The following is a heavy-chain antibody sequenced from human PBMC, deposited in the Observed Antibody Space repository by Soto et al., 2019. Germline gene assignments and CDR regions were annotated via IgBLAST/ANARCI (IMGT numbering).Heavy chain of an antibody. V-gene: IGHV4-39*01. CDR1: GGSISSSSYY. CDR3: ARPHYCSSATCYEAFDY. J-gene: IGHJ4*02. D-gene: IGHD2-2*01. Sequence: QLQLQESGPGLVKPSETLSLTCTVSGGSISSSSYYWGWIRQPPGKGLERIGSFSYSGTTYYNPSLKSRVTISVDTSKNQFSLNLSSVTAADTAVYYCARPHYCSSATCYEAFDYWGQGTLVTVSS. CDR2: FSYSGTT.